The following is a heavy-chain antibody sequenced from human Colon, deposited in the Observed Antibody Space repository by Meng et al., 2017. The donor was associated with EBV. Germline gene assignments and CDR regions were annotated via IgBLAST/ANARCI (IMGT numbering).Heavy chain of an antibody. D-gene: IGHD2-2*01. J-gene: IGHJ4*02. V-gene: IGHV4-4*02. CDR2: IYRGGGT. CDR1: GGSTSTSDW. CDR3: ARVRVIPAAVGFDY. Sequence: QVPLQVSGPCLVEPSGPLSLTCAVSGGSTSTSDWWSWVRQPPGKGLEWIGEIYRGGGTNYNPSFKSRVTISVDTSNNHFSLKLSYVTAADTAVYYCARVRVIPAAVGFDYWGQGTLVTVSS.